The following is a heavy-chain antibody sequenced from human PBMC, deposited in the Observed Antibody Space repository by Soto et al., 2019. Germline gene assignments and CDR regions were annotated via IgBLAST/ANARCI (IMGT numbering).Heavy chain of an antibody. D-gene: IGHD6-19*01. CDR1: GFTFSSYA. CDR3: AKPGYLEQWLVRGYFDY. J-gene: IGHJ4*02. CDR2: ISDSGGST. Sequence: VQLLDSGGGLVQPGGSLRLSCAASGFTFSSYAMSWVRQAPGKGLEWVSAISDSGGSTYYADSVKGRFTISRDNPKNTLYLQMNSLRDEDTAVYYCAKPGYLEQWLVRGYFDYWGQGSLVSVSS. V-gene: IGHV3-23*01.